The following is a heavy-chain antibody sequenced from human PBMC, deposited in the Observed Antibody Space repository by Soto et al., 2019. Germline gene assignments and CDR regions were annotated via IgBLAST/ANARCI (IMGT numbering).Heavy chain of an antibody. CDR3: ARDKNKDYDILTGYDY. CDR1: GYTFTSYA. CDR2: INAGNGNT. Sequence: ASVKVSCKASGYTFTSYAMHWVRQAPGQRLEWMGWINAGNGNTKYSQKFQGRVTITRDTSASTAYMELRSLRSDDTAVYYCARDKNKDYDILTGYDYWGQGTLVTVSS. D-gene: IGHD3-9*01. J-gene: IGHJ4*02. V-gene: IGHV1-3*01.